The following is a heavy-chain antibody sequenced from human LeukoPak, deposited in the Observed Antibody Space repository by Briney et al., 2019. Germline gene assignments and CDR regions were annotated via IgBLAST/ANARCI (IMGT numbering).Heavy chain of an antibody. CDR3: AKSKGGSYRTNAFDI. V-gene: IGHV3-9*01. CDR2: ISWNSGSI. Sequence: GRSLRLSCAASGFTFDDYAMHWVRQAPGKGLEWVSGISWNSGSIGYADSVKGRFTISRDNAKNYLYLQMNSLRAEDTALYYCAKSKGGSYRTNAFDIWGQGTMVTVSS. CDR1: GFTFDDYA. J-gene: IGHJ3*02. D-gene: IGHD1-26*01.